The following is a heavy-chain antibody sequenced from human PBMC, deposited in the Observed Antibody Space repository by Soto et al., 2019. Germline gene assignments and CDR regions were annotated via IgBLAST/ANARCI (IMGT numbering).Heavy chain of an antibody. CDR1: GFTFNTYG. CDR3: ARDLGELWPSVGGY. D-gene: IGHD1-26*01. J-gene: IGHJ4*02. Sequence: QVQLVESGGGVVQPGRSLRLSCEASGFTFNTYGMHWVRQAPGKGLEWVAVIYYDGRNKYYADSVKGRFTISRDNSKNPLNLQMNSLRVEDTAVYYCARDLGELWPSVGGYWGQGTLVTVSS. CDR2: IYYDGRNK. V-gene: IGHV3-33*01.